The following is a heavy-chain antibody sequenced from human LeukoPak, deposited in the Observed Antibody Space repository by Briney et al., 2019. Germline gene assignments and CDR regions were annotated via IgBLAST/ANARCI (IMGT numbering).Heavy chain of an antibody. CDR1: GLTFSIHW. CDR2: INQDGSDK. CDR3: AKGREWELPSLNYYMDV. J-gene: IGHJ6*03. V-gene: IGHV3-7*03. D-gene: IGHD1-26*01. Sequence: GGSLRLSCAASGLTFSIHWMNWVRQAPGKGLECVANINQDGSDKYYVDSVKGRFTISRDNTKNTLYLQMNSLRAEDTAVYYCAKGREWELPSLNYYMDVWGKGTTVTVSS.